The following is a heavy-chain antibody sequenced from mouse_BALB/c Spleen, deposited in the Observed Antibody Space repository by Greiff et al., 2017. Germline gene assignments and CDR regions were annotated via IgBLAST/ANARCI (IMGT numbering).Heavy chain of an antibody. D-gene: IGHD2-4*01. V-gene: IGHV5-12-2*01. CDR3: ARHGGLGGFYYAMDY. CDR1: GFTFSSYT. J-gene: IGHJ4*01. CDR2: ISNGGGST. Sequence: EVQRVESGGGLVQPGGSLKLSCAASGFTFSSYTMSWVRQTPEKRLEWVAYISNGGGSTYYPDTVKGRFTISRDNAKNTLYLQMSSLKSEDTAMYYCARHGGLGGFYYAMDYWGQGTSVTVSS.